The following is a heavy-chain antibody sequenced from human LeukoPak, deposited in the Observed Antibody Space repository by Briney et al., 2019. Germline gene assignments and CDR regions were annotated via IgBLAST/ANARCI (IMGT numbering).Heavy chain of an antibody. CDR1: GFAFSDYG. V-gene: IGHV3-23*05. D-gene: IGHD4/OR15-4a*01. Sequence: GGSLRLSCAASGFAFSDYGMAWVRQGPGKGPEWVSSIHYRGTNTHDADSVMGRFTISRDNSMSMLFLQMNNLRVEDTALYYCATRLWDGGSWGQGPRVSVSS. CDR2: IHYRGTNT. CDR3: ATRLWDGGS. J-gene: IGHJ4*02.